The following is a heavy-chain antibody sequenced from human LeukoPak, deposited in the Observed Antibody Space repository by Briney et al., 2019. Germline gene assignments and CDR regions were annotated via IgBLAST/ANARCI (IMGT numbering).Heavy chain of an antibody. D-gene: IGHD3-22*01. Sequence: GGSLRLSCAASGFTFSRFAMSWVRQAPGKGLAWVSSISGSNRTTYYADSVKGRFTISRDNSKNILYLQMNSLRADDTAVYYCAKDGNYFDSSGYLIPFDYWGQGTLVTVSS. V-gene: IGHV3-23*01. J-gene: IGHJ4*02. CDR1: GFTFSRFA. CDR2: ISGSNRTT. CDR3: AKDGNYFDSSGYLIPFDY.